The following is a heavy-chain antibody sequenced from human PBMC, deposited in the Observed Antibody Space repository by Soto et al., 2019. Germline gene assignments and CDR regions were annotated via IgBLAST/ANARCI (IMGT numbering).Heavy chain of an antibody. V-gene: IGHV4-31*03. CDR3: ARSIPVAGYNYYAMDV. CDR1: GGSISSGGYY. J-gene: IGHJ6*02. CDR2: IYYSGST. Sequence: SETLSLTCTVSGGSISSGGYYWSWIRQHPGKGLEWIGYIYYSGSTYYNPSLKSRVTISVDTSKNQFSLNLISVTAADTAVYYCARSIPVAGYNYYAMDVWGQGTTVTVSS. D-gene: IGHD6-19*01.